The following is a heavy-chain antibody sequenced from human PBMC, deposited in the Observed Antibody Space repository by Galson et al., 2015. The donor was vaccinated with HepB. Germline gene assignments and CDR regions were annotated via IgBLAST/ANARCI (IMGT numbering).Heavy chain of an antibody. CDR3: ARDPDTIFGGYYYYMDV. CDR1: GGIFSSYA. V-gene: IGHV1-69*10. J-gene: IGHJ6*03. D-gene: IGHD3-3*01. Sequence: SVKVSCKASGGIFSSYAISWVRQAPGQGLEWMGGIIPILGIANYAQKFQGRVTITADKSTSTAYMELSSLRSEDTAVYYCARDPDTIFGGYYYYMDVWGKGTTVTVSS. CDR2: IIPILGIA.